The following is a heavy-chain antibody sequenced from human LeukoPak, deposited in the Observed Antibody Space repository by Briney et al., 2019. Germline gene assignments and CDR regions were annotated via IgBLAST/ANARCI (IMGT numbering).Heavy chain of an antibody. V-gene: IGHV1-2*06. J-gene: IGHJ4*02. CDR1: GYTFTGYY. D-gene: IGHD2-21*02. CDR2: INPNSGGT. Sequence: ASVKVSCKASGYTFTGYYMHWVRQAPGQGLEWMGRINPNSGGTNYAQKFQGRVTMTRDTSISTAYMELSRLRSDDTAVYYCAGSFSTRVDSPKNTGVVVTAFDYWGQGTLVTVSS. CDR3: AGSFSTRVDSPKNTGVVVTAFDY.